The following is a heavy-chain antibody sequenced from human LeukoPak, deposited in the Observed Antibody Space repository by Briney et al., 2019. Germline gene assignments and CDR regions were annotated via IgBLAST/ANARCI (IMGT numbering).Heavy chain of an antibody. J-gene: IGHJ4*02. CDR3: ARGRYGPRLGN. CDR1: GASFSDSC. CDR2: INNSGST. Sequence: SETLSLTCAVYGASFSDSCWSWIRQSPEKGLEWIGEINNSGSTSYNPSLNSRVIMSVDRSKNQFSLRLTSVTAADTAVYYCARGRYGPRLGNWGQGTLVTVSS. V-gene: IGHV4-34*01. D-gene: IGHD3-16*01.